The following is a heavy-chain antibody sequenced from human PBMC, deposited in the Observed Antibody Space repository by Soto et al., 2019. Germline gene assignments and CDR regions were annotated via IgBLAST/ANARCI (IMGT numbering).Heavy chain of an antibody. J-gene: IGHJ4*02. CDR1: GDSIDTSRYY. V-gene: IGHV4-39*01. Sequence: SETLSLTCTVSGDSIDTSRYYWGWIRQPPGKGLEWIGSIYYSGTTYYNPSLKSRVTISADTSKNLFSLRLRSLTAADTAVYFCARVKATLYRHYYFDYWGQGTPVTVSS. CDR2: IYYSGTT. D-gene: IGHD5-12*01. CDR3: ARVKATLYRHYYFDY.